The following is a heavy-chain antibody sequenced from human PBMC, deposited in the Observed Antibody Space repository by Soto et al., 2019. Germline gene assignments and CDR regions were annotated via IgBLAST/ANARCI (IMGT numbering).Heavy chain of an antibody. CDR1: GYTFTSYY. Sequence: ASVKVSCKASGYTFTSYYMHWVRQAPGQGLEWMGIINPSGGSTSYAQKFQGRVTMTRDTSTSTVYMELSSLGSEDTAVYYCARGRTVLRYFDWLPLDPWGQGTLVTVSS. V-gene: IGHV1-46*03. CDR3: ARGRTVLRYFDWLPLDP. CDR2: INPSGGST. D-gene: IGHD3-9*01. J-gene: IGHJ5*02.